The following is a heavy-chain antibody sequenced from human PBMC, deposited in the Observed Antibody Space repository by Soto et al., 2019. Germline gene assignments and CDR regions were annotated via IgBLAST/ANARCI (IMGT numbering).Heavy chain of an antibody. Sequence: GGSLRLSCAASGFTVSSNYMSWVRQAPGKGLEWVSVIYSGGSTYYADSVKGRFTISRDNSKNTLYLQMNSLRAEDTAVYYCARSNLRDYYYGMDVWGPRTTVTVSS. J-gene: IGHJ6*02. CDR1: GFTVSSNY. CDR2: IYSGGST. V-gene: IGHV3-53*01. CDR3: ARSNLRDYYYGMDV.